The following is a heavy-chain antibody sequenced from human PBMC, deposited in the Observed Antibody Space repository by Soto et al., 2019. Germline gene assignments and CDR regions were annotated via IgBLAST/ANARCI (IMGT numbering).Heavy chain of an antibody. D-gene: IGHD6-25*01. Sequence: QVQLQQWGAGLLKPSQTLSLTCAVYGGSFSTYSWSWIRQSPGKGLEWIGEIIPGGGVNYSPALKSRVSISIDTSKIHFSLSLTSVTAADTAVYFCARGARAAFVSWGQGTPVTVSS. CDR2: IIPGGGV. V-gene: IGHV4-34*02. J-gene: IGHJ5*02. CDR3: ARGARAAFVS. CDR1: GGSFSTYS.